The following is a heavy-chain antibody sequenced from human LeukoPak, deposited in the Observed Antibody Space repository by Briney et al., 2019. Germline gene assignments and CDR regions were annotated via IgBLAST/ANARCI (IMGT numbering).Heavy chain of an antibody. V-gene: IGHV5-51*01. CDR1: GHSIISYW. Sequence: GESLQISCKGSGHSIISYWIAWVRQMPGKGLEWMGIIYPGDSDTRYSPSFQGQVTISADKSISTAYLQWSSLKASDTAMYYCARQDLRRFDYWGQGTLVTVSS. CDR3: ARQDLRRFDY. D-gene: IGHD5-12*01. CDR2: IYPGDSDT. J-gene: IGHJ4*02.